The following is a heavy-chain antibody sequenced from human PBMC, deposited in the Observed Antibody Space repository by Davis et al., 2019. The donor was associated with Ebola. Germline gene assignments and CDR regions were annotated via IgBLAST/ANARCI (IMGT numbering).Heavy chain of an antibody. CDR3: AGSIWFGESHYYGMDV. V-gene: IGHV1-18*01. CDR1: GYTFTSYD. D-gene: IGHD3-10*01. Sequence: ASVKVSCKASGYTFTSYDISWVRQAPGQGLEWMGWISAYNGDTNYSQKFQGRVTITRDTSASTAYMELSSLRSEDTAVYYCAGSIWFGESHYYGMDVWGQGTTVTVSS. J-gene: IGHJ6*02. CDR2: ISAYNGDT.